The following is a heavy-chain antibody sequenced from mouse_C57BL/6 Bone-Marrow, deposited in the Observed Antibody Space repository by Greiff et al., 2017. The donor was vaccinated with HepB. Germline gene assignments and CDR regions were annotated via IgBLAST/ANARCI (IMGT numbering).Heavy chain of an antibody. Sequence: VQLQQSGAELVKPGASVKMSCKASGYTFTSYWITWVKQRPGQGLEWIGDIYPGSGSTNYNEKFKSKATLTVDTSSSTAYMQLSSLTSEDSAVYYCARRLPSYWYFDVWGTGTTVTVSS. CDR1: GYTFTSYW. CDR2: IYPGSGST. V-gene: IGHV1-55*01. J-gene: IGHJ1*03. D-gene: IGHD5-5*01. CDR3: ARRLPSYWYFDV.